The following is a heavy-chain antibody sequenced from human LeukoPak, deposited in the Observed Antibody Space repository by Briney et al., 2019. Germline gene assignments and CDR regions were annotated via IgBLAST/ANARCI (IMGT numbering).Heavy chain of an antibody. V-gene: IGHV3-23*01. CDR3: AKDDAWGRYQD. CDR2: IRGNGVTT. Sequence: TGGSLRLSCAASGFTFSSYAMSWVRQAPGKGLEWVSGIRGNGVTTYYADSVKGRFTISRDNSKNTLYLQMSSLGAEDTAVYFCAKDDAWGRYQDWGQGTLVTVSS. J-gene: IGHJ1*01. CDR1: GFTFSSYA. D-gene: IGHD3-16*01.